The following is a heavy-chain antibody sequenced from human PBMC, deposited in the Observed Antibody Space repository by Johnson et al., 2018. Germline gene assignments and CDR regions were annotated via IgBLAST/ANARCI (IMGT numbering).Heavy chain of an antibody. J-gene: IGHJ4*02. CDR1: GFTFSSYA. V-gene: IGHV3-23*04. CDR2: TSGSGDST. Sequence: QLVESGGALVQPGGSLRLSCAASGFTFSSYAMSWVRPAQGKGLEWVSGTSGSGDSTYYADSVKGRFTSSSDNSKKTRYLQVKSLRAEDTAVYYCARDSPIGDYFDYWGQGTLVTVSS. CDR3: ARDSPIGDYFDY.